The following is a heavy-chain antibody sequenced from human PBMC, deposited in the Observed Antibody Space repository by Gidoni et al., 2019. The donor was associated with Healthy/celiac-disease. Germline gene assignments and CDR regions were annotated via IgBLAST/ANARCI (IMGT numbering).Heavy chain of an antibody. CDR3: AKDEPAYGDYGHFDY. Sequence: QVQLVESGGGVVQPGRSLRLSCAASGFTFSSYGMHWVRQAPGKGLEWVAVISYDGSNKYYADSVKGRFTISRDNSKNTLYLQMNSLRAEDTAVYYCAKDEPAYGDYGHFDYWGQGTLVTVSS. J-gene: IGHJ4*02. CDR2: ISYDGSNK. CDR1: GFTFSSYG. D-gene: IGHD4-17*01. V-gene: IGHV3-30*18.